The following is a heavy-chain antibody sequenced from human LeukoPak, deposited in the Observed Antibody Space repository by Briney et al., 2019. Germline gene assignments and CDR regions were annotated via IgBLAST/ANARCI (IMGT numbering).Heavy chain of an antibody. CDR2: IYYSGST. CDR3: ARSAQYSSSLGGAFDI. V-gene: IGHV4-59*08. CDR1: GGSISSYY. D-gene: IGHD6-13*01. J-gene: IGHJ3*02. Sequence: SETLSLTCTVSGGSISSYYWSWIRQPPGKGLEWIGYIYYSGSTNYNPSLKSRVTISVDTSKNQFSLKLSSVTAADTAVYYCARSAQYSSSLGGAFDIWGQGTMVTVSS.